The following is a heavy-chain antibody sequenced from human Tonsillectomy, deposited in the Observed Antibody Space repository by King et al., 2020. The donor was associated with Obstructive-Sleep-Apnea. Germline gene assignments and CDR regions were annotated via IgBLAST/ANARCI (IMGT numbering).Heavy chain of an antibody. CDR3: ARLRYYYDSSGYYSYYFDY. V-gene: IGHV2-26*01. Sequence: VTLKESGPVLVKSTDTLTLTCTVSAFSLSNARVGVSWIRQPPGKAPEWLAPIFSNDETSYSPSLNSRITLSKDTSKSQVVLTMTNMDPVDTATYYCARLRYYYDSSGYYSYYFDYWDQGTLVTVSS. J-gene: IGHJ4*02. CDR1: AFSLSNARVG. D-gene: IGHD3-22*01. CDR2: IFSNDET.